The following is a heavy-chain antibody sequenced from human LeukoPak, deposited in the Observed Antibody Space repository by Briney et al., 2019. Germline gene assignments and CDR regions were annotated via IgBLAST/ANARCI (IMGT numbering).Heavy chain of an antibody. Sequence: SETLSLTCTVSGGSISSYYWSWIRQPPGKGLEWIGYIYYSGSTNYNPSLKSRVTISVDTSKNQFSLKLSSVTAADTAVYYCARGAPIGWRGAFDIWGQGTMVTVSS. V-gene: IGHV4-59*01. CDR1: GGSISSYY. D-gene: IGHD6-19*01. J-gene: IGHJ3*02. CDR2: IYYSGST. CDR3: ARGAPIGWRGAFDI.